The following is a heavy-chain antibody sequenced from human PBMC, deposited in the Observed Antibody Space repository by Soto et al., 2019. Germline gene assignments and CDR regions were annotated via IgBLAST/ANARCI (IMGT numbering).Heavy chain of an antibody. CDR2: ISWNSGSI. V-gene: IGHV3-9*01. CDR1: GLTFDDYA. CDR3: AKAFERYCSGGSCYFDY. Sequence: EVQLVESGGGLVQPGRSLRLSCAASGLTFDDYAMHWVRQAPGQGLEWVSGISWNSGSIGYADSVKGRFAISRDNAKNSLYLQMNSLRAEDTALYYCAKAFERYCSGGSCYFDYWGQGTLVTVSS. J-gene: IGHJ4*02. D-gene: IGHD2-15*01.